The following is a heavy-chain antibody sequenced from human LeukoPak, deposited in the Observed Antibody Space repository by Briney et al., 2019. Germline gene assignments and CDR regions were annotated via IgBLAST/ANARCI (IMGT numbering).Heavy chain of an antibody. Sequence: GGSLRLSCAASGFTFSSYWMSWVRQAPGKGLEWVANINKDGSGKYYVDSVKGRFTISRDNAKNSLYLQMNSLRAEDTAVYYCARDGNILTGYYADYWGQGTLVTVSS. J-gene: IGHJ4*02. CDR1: GFTFSSYW. CDR3: ARDGNILTGYYADY. V-gene: IGHV3-7*01. CDR2: INKDGSGK. D-gene: IGHD3-9*01.